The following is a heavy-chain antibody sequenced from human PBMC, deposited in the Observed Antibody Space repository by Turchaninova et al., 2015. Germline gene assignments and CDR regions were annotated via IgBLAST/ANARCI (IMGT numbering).Heavy chain of an antibody. D-gene: IGHD6-19*01. Sequence: QITLKESGPTLVKPTQTLTLTCPFSGFSLSTHGMGVGWIRQPPGQALEWLALMYWDDDKRYRPSLQGRLTITKDTSQNQVVLIMTNMDPVDTATYYCPRLGYNRGWSSPYYWGQGTLVTVSS. J-gene: IGHJ4*02. CDR2: MYWDDDK. V-gene: IGHV2-5*02. CDR1: GFSLSTHGMG. CDR3: PRLGYNRGWSSPYY.